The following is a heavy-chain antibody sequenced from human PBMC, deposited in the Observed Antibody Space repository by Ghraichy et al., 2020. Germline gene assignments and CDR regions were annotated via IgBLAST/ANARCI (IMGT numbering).Heavy chain of an antibody. CDR2: ISGSGGST. J-gene: IGHJ5*02. V-gene: IGHV3-23*01. CDR1: GFTFSSYA. D-gene: IGHD5-12*01. CDR3: ATSGYSGSGWFDP. Sequence: SLRLSCAASGFTFSSYAMSWVRQAPGKGLEWVSAISGSGGSTYYADSVKGRFTISRDNSKNTLYLQMNSLRAEDTAVYYCATSGYSGSGWFDPWGQGTLVTVSS.